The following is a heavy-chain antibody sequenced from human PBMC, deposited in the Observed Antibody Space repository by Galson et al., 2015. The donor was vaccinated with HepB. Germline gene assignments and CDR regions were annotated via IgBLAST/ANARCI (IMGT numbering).Heavy chain of an antibody. CDR1: GFTFSTYS. D-gene: IGHD3-10*01. Sequence: SLRLSCAASGFTFSTYSMNWVRQAPGKGLDSVSSIGTTRRNISYADPVKGRFTISRHNAKNSLDLQMNSLRVDDTAIYYCARDFGAFGSGYGMDVWGQGTTVTVSS. V-gene: IGHV3-21*01. CDR3: ARDFGAFGSGYGMDV. J-gene: IGHJ6*02. CDR2: IGTTRRNI.